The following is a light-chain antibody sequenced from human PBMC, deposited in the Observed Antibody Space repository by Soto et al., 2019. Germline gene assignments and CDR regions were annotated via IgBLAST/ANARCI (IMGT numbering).Light chain of an antibody. CDR3: QQRSNWLT. CDR2: DAS. V-gene: IGKV3-11*01. CDR1: QSVSSY. J-gene: IGKJ4*01. Sequence: EIVLTQSPATLPLSPGERATLSRRASQSVSSYLAWYQQKPGQAPRLLIYDASNRATGIPARFSGSGSGTDFTLTISSLEPEDFAVYYCQQRSNWLTFGGGTKVDIK.